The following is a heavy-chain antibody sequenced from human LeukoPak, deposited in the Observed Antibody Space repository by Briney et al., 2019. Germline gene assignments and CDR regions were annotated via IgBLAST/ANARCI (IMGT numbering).Heavy chain of an antibody. CDR2: ISYDGSNK. CDR1: GFTFSSYG. V-gene: IGHV3-30*03. CDR3: ARDRWAVAGTGAYYYYYGMDV. J-gene: IGHJ6*02. Sequence: GGSLRLSCAASGFTFSSYGMHWVRQAPGKGLEWVAVISYDGSNKYYADSVKGRFTISRDNSKNTLYLQMNSLRAEDTAVYYCARDRWAVAGTGAYYYYYGMDVWGQGTTVTVSS. D-gene: IGHD6-19*01.